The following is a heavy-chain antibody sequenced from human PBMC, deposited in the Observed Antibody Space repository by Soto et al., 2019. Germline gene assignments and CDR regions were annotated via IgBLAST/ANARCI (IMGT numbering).Heavy chain of an antibody. V-gene: IGHV3-9*01. Sequence: EVQLVESGGGLVQPGRSLRLSCAASGFTFDDYAMHWVRQAPGKGLEWVSGISWNSGSIGYADSVKGRFTISRDNAKNSLYLQMNSLRAEDTALYYCATVAGSDYWGQGTLVTVSS. D-gene: IGHD6-19*01. CDR1: GFTFDDYA. J-gene: IGHJ4*02. CDR2: ISWNSGSI. CDR3: ATVAGSDY.